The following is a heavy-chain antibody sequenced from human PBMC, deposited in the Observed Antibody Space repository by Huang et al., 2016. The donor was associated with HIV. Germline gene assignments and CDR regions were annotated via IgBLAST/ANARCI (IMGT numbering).Heavy chain of an antibody. CDR3: ARGQLGSYGDYDVLY. V-gene: IGHV1-69*13. CDR1: GGTFSKYA. D-gene: IGHD4-17*01. CDR2: IIPMCGKP. J-gene: IGHJ4*02. Sequence: QVQLVQSGAEVKTPGSSVKVSCKASGGTFSKYAISWVRQAPGQGLEWMGGIIPMCGKPNYARKFQGRVTITADDSTSTTDVEVSSLRSEDTALYYCARGQLGSYGDYDVLYWGQGTLVTVSS.